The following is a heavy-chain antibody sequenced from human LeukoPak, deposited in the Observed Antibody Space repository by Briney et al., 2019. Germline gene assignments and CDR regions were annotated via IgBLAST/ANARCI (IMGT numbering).Heavy chain of an antibody. CDR1: GYSINSAYY. CDR3: ARVTPGKNWFDP. CDR2: MYHSGIT. J-gene: IGHJ5*02. V-gene: IGHV4-38-2*01. Sequence: PSETLSLTCAVSGYSINSAYYWGWSRQPPGKGLEWIASMYHSGITYYNSSLKSRATISVDTSKNQFSLKLNSVTAADTSVYYCARVTPGKNWFDPWGHGTLVTVSS. D-gene: IGHD3-10*01.